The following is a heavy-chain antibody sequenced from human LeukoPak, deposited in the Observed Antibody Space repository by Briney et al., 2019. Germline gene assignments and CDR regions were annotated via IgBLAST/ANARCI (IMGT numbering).Heavy chain of an antibody. CDR1: GGSITNFY. CDR3: ARLYCSGGRCYSDWYFDL. J-gene: IGHJ2*01. V-gene: IGHV4-59*12. Sequence: SETLSLTCTVSGGSITNFYGGWIRQSPGKGLELIGYIYYSGTTNYSPSFQGHVTISADKSISTAYLQWSSLKASDTAMYYCARLYCSGGRCYSDWYFDLWGRGTLVTVSS. CDR2: IYYSGTT. D-gene: IGHD2-15*01.